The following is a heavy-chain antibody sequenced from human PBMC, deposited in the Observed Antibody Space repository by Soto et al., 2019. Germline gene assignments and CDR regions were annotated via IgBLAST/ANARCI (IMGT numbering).Heavy chain of an antibody. CDR2: IYSGGST. Sequence: GGSLRLSCAASGITVSSNYMSWVRQAPGKGLEWVSVIYSGGSTYYADSVKGRFTISRDNSKNTLYLQMNSLRAEDTAVYYCAREGVVVTAIYYYYYGMDVWGQGTTVTVSS. J-gene: IGHJ6*02. V-gene: IGHV3-53*01. CDR1: GITVSSNY. D-gene: IGHD2-21*02. CDR3: AREGVVVTAIYYYYYGMDV.